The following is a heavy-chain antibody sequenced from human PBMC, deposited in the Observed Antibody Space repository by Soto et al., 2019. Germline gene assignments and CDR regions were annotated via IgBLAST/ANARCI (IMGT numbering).Heavy chain of an antibody. Sequence: PSETLSLTCTVSGASISGSTYYWGWIRQAPGKGLEWMGSIFYSGSTYYNPSFKSRVAISVDSPKNQFFLRLSSVIAADSAVYYCARTRLYGSTSFYFDCWGQGALVTVSS. CDR1: GASISGSTYY. CDR3: ARTRLYGSTSFYFDC. J-gene: IGHJ4*02. D-gene: IGHD2-2*02. V-gene: IGHV4-39*01. CDR2: IFYSGST.